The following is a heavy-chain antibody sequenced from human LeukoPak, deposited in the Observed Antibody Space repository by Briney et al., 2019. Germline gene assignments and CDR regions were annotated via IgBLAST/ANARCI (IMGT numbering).Heavy chain of an antibody. CDR1: GGIFNSYA. J-gene: IGHJ4*02. V-gene: IGHV1-69*06. CDR3: AKGSRLREGGSYRF. CDR2: IIPIFGSA. Sequence: SVKVSCKASGGIFNSYAINWVRQAPGQGLEWMGRIIPIFGSANYAQKFQGRVTITADKSTRTAYMELSSLRSEDTALYYCAKGSRLREGGSYRFWGQGTLVTVSS. D-gene: IGHD3-16*02.